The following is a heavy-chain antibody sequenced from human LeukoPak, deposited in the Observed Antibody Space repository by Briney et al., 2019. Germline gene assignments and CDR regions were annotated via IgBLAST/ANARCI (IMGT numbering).Heavy chain of an antibody. V-gene: IGHV4-59*12. J-gene: IGHJ4*02. D-gene: IGHD3-9*01. Sequence: SETLSLTCTVSSGSIGTYYWSWIRQSPGKGLEWIGYIYVTGTRYNPYLQSRVTISVDTSKNQFSLKLSSVTAADTAVYYCARVRRYLPHLDYWGQGTLVTVSS. CDR1: SGSIGTYY. CDR3: ARVRRYLPHLDY. CDR2: IYVTGT.